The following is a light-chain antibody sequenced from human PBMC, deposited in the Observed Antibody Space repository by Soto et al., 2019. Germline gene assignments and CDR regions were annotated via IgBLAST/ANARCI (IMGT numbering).Light chain of an antibody. CDR2: EVN. CDR3: NSSVGSNNYV. CDR1: SSDISDNKY. V-gene: IGLV2-8*01. J-gene: IGLJ1*01. Sequence: QSVLTQPPSASGSPGQSVTISCTVTSSDISDNKYVSWFQQHPGKAPKVLIYEVNKRASGVPDRFSGSKSGNTASLTVSGLRADDEADSSCNSSVGSNNYVFGPGPTVPVL.